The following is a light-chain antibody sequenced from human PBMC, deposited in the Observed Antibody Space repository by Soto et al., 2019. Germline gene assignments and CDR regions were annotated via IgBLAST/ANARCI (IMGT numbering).Light chain of an antibody. CDR3: QQYGSSPYT. Sequence: EIVLTQSPGTLSLSPGERATLSCRASQSVSSSYLAWYQQKPGQALRLLIYGASSRATGIPDRFSGSGSGTDCTLTISRLEPDDFAVYYCQQYGSSPYTFGKGTKLEIK. V-gene: IGKV3-20*01. CDR1: QSVSSSY. J-gene: IGKJ2*01. CDR2: GAS.